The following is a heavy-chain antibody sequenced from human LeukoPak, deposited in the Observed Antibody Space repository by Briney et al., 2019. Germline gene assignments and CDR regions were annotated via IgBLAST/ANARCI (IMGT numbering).Heavy chain of an antibody. V-gene: IGHV3-33*06. D-gene: IGHD6-6*01. J-gene: IGHJ4*02. CDR1: GFTFSSYG. CDR2: IWYDGSNK. CDR3: AKDKNSTSWSPDY. Sequence: PGRPLRLSCAAPGFTFSSYGMHWVGRAQGKGLEGVAVIWYDGSNKYYADTVKRRFTISRDNSKNTLYLQMNSLRAEDTAVYHCAKDKNSTSWSPDYWGQGTLVTVSS.